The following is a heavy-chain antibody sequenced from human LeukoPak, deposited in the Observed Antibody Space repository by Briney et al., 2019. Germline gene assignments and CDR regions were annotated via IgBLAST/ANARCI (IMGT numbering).Heavy chain of an antibody. CDR2: INPNSGGT. CDR3: ARSKIGATPIDY. J-gene: IGHJ4*02. Sequence: GASVKVSCKASGYTFTGYYMHWVRQAPGQGLEWMGWINPNSGGTSYAQKFQGWVTMTRDTSISTAYMELSRLRSDDTAVYYCARSKIGATPIDYWGQGTLVTVSS. V-gene: IGHV1-2*04. D-gene: IGHD1-26*01. CDR1: GYTFTGYY.